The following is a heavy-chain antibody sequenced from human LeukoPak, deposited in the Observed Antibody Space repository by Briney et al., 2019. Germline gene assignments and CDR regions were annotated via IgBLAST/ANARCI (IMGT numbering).Heavy chain of an antibody. V-gene: IGHV4-4*09. CDR3: ARLSRLVPDYDFWSGPKDYYFDY. CDR2: IYTSGST. J-gene: IGHJ4*02. D-gene: IGHD3-3*01. CDR1: GGSISSYY. Sequence: SETLSLTCTVSGGSISSYYWSWIRQPPGKGLEWNGYIYTSGSTNYNPSLKSRVTISVDTSKNQFSLKLSSVTAADTAVYYCARLSRLVPDYDFWSGPKDYYFDYWGQGTLVTVSS.